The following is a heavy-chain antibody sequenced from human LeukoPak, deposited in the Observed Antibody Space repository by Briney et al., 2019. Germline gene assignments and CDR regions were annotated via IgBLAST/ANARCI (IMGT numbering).Heavy chain of an antibody. CDR1: GGSISSYY. CDR3: ARGVTIVRGVIDYYMDV. CDR2: IYYSVST. Sequence: SETLSLTCTVSGGSISSYYWSWIRQPPGKGLEWIGYIYYSVSTNYNPSLKSRVTISVDTSKNQFSLKLSSVTAADTAVYYCARGVTIVRGVIDYYMDVWGKGTTVTVSS. V-gene: IGHV4-59*01. J-gene: IGHJ6*03. D-gene: IGHD3-10*01.